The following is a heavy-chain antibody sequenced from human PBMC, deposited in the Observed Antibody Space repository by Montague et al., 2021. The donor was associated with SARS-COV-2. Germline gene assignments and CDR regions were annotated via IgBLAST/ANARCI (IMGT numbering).Heavy chain of an antibody. CDR3: ARHGPNDYYHSRYFDL. J-gene: IGHJ2*01. CDR1: GGSISSRTYY. D-gene: IGHD3-10*01. CDR2: IFYDGST. Sequence: SETLSLTCIVSGGSISSRTYYWGWIRQPPGKGLEWIGSIFYDGSTYYNPSLKIRVTISVDTSQNQFSLNLSSVTAADTAVYYCARHGPNDYYHSRYFDLWGRGALVTVSS. V-gene: IGHV4-39*01.